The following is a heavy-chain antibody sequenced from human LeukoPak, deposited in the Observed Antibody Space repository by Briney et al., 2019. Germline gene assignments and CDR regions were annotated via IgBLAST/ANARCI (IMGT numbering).Heavy chain of an antibody. CDR3: ATRAGSYGYYFDY. J-gene: IGHJ4*02. Sequence: GGSLRLSCAASGFTVSSNYMSWVRQAPGKGLEWVSFIYSGGTTYYADSVKGRFTISRDNSKNTLYLQMNSLRAEDTAVYYCATRAGSYGYYFDYWGQGTLVTVS. D-gene: IGHD3-10*01. V-gene: IGHV3-53*01. CDR1: GFTVSSNY. CDR2: IYSGGTT.